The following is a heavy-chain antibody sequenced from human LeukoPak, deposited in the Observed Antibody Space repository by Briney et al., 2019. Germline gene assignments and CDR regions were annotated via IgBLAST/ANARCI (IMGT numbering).Heavy chain of an antibody. J-gene: IGHJ4*02. V-gene: IGHV3-33*06. CDR2: IWYDGSNK. D-gene: IGHD3-9*01. CDR3: AKPKPQYDILTGYEY. Sequence: GGSLRLSCAASGFTFSSYGMHSVRQAPGKGLEWVAVIWYDGSNKYYADSVKGRFTISRDNSKNTLYLQMNSLRAEDTAVYYCAKPKPQYDILTGYEYWGQGTLVTVSS. CDR1: GFTFSSYG.